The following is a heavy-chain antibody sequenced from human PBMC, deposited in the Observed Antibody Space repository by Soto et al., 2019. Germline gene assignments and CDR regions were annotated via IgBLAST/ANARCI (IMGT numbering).Heavy chain of an antibody. V-gene: IGHV1-3*01. Sequence: ASVKVSCKASGYTFTSYAMHWVRQAPGQRLEWMGWINAGNGNTKYSQKFQGRVTITRDTSPSTAYMELSSLRSEDTAVYYCARVNHVFLPEGWNYDLDAPYYYYGMDVWGQGTTVTVSS. CDR2: INAGNGNT. J-gene: IGHJ6*02. CDR1: GYTFTSYA. CDR3: ARVNHVFLPEGWNYDLDAPYYYYGMDV. D-gene: IGHD1-7*01.